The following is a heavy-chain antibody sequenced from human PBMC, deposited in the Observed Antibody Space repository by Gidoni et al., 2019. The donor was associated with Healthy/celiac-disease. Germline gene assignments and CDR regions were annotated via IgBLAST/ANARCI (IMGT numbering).Heavy chain of an antibody. Sequence: QVQLVQSGAEVKKTGASVPVPCNASGYTFTSYGISWVRQAPGQGLEWMGWIGAYNGNTNYAQKLQGRVTMTTDTSTSTAYMELRSLRSDDTAVYYCARSREGWLLGEAYYFDYWGQGTLVTVSS. CDR2: IGAYNGNT. J-gene: IGHJ4*02. V-gene: IGHV1-18*01. D-gene: IGHD3-9*01. CDR1: GYTFTSYG. CDR3: ARSREGWLLGEAYYFDY.